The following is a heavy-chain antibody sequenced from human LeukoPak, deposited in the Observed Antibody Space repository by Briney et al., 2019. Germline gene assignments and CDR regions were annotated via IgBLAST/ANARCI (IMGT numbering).Heavy chain of an antibody. J-gene: IGHJ6*03. D-gene: IGHD2-15*01. Sequence: GGSLRLSCAASGFTFSDYNMRWIRQAPGKGLEWVSSISRSGSTKYYADSVKGRLTISRDNAKNSLFLQMNSLRAEDTAVYYCARVLRYCSGGNCYSGGLGYMDVWGKGTTVTISS. CDR1: GFTFSDYN. V-gene: IGHV3-11*01. CDR2: ISRSGSTK. CDR3: ARVLRYCSGGNCYSGGLGYMDV.